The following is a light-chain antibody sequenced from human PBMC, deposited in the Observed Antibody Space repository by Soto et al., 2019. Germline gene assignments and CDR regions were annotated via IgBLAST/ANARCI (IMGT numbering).Light chain of an antibody. CDR2: DAS. CDR1: QSVSGW. Sequence: DIQGTQSPSTLSASVGDTVTVTCRASQSVSGWLAWYQQKPGEAPKLLIYDASILESGVPSRFSGSGSGTDFTLTISRLEPEDFAVYYCQQYGSSPWPFGQGTKVDI. J-gene: IGKJ1*01. CDR3: QQYGSSPWP. V-gene: IGKV1-5*01.